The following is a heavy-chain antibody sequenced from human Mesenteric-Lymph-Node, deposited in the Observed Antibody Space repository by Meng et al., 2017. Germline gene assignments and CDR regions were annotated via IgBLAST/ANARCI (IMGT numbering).Heavy chain of an antibody. CDR3: AKDYGDYAFSIPVYYFDY. Sequence: GESLKISCTASGFTFSTYDMNWVRQVPGKGLEWVSSISSSSSYIYYADSVKGRFTISRDNAKNSLYLQMNSLRAEDTAVYYCAKDYGDYAFSIPVYYFDYWGQGTLVTVSS. V-gene: IGHV3-21*01. CDR2: ISSSSSYI. J-gene: IGHJ4*02. CDR1: GFTFSTYD. D-gene: IGHD4-17*01.